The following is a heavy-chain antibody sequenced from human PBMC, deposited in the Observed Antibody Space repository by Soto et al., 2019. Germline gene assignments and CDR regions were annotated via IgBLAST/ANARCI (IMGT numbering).Heavy chain of an antibody. V-gene: IGHV3-7*05. CDR2: INLDGSEQ. J-gene: IGHJ4*02. D-gene: IGHD3-9*01. CDR3: SRENWFKDX. Sequence: GGSLTLSFVASGFTFPRYYMTWVRQAPGKGLEWVSSINLDGSEQFYVYFVKVRFIISIDNSRISLYLQMNSLTAEDTALYFCSRENWFKDXWGPGTMVPV. CDR1: GFTFPRYY.